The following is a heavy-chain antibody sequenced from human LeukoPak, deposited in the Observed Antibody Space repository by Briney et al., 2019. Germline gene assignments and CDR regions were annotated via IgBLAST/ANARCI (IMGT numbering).Heavy chain of an antibody. J-gene: IGHJ5*02. CDR3: AKALGFAAAGTLGWFDP. CDR1: GFTFSSYS. Sequence: PGGSLRLSCAASGFTFSSYSMNWVCQAPGKGLEWVSYISSSSSTIYYADSVKGRFTISRDNAKNSLYLQMNSLRVEDTAVYYCAKALGFAAAGTLGWFDPWGQGTLVTVSS. D-gene: IGHD6-13*01. V-gene: IGHV3-48*01. CDR2: ISSSSSTI.